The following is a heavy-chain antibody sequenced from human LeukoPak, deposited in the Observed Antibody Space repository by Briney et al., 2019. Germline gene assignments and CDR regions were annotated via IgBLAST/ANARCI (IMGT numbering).Heavy chain of an antibody. D-gene: IGHD2-15*01. CDR2: VGTDADT. V-gene: IGHV3-23*01. CDR1: GFTFSIYA. Sequence: GGSLRLSCLASGFTFSIYAVDWVRQAPGQGLKWVSAVGTDADTYYADSVRGRFTISRDNSKNTLYLQMDSLRAEDTAIYYCTRKTPGRAPFDYWGQGTLVTVSS. CDR3: TRKTPGRAPFDY. J-gene: IGHJ4*02.